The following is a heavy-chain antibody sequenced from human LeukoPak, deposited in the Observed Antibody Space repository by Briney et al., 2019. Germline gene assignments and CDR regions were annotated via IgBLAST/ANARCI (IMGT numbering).Heavy chain of an antibody. V-gene: IGHV3-30*02. J-gene: IGHJ4*02. Sequence: GGSLRLSCAASGFTFSSYGMHWVRQTPGKGLEWVAFIRFDGTNKYYADSVKGRFTISRDNSKNTLYLQMNSLRAEDTAVYYCAKDALVLRYTRQREYYFDYWGQGTLVTVSS. D-gene: IGHD3-9*01. CDR2: IRFDGTNK. CDR3: AKDALVLRYTRQREYYFDY. CDR1: GFTFSSYG.